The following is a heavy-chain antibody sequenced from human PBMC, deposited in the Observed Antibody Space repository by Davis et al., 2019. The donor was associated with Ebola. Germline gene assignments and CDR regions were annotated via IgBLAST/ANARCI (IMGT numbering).Heavy chain of an antibody. CDR1: GYTFTGYY. D-gene: IGHD3-9*01. V-gene: IGHV1-18*04. J-gene: IGHJ4*02. CDR2: ISAYNGNT. CDR3: ARATQTYYDILTGYYPFDY. Sequence: AASVKVSCKASGYTFTGYYMHWVRQAPGQGLEWMGWISAYNGNTNYAQKLQGRVTMTTDTSTSTAYMELRSLRSDDTAVYYCARATQTYYDILTGYYPFDYWGQGTLVTVSS.